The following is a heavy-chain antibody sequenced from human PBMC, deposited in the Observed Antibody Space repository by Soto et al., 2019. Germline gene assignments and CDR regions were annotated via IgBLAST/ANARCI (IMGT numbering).Heavy chain of an antibody. CDR2: ISGSGGST. J-gene: IGHJ5*02. D-gene: IGHD6-13*01. V-gene: IGHV3-23*01. Sequence: GGSLRLSCAASGFTFSSYAMSWVRQAPGKGLEWVSAISGSGGSTYYADSVKGRFTISRDNSKNTLYLQMNSLRAEDTAVYYCAKLATYSSSWLDNWFDPWGQGTLVTVSS. CDR3: AKLATYSSSWLDNWFDP. CDR1: GFTFSSYA.